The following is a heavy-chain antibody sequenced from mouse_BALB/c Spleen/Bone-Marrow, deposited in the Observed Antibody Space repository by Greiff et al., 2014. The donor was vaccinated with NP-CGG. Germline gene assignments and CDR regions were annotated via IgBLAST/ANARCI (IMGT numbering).Heavy chain of an antibody. D-gene: IGHD2-4*01. J-gene: IGHJ1*01. CDR2: IDPANGNT. V-gene: IGHV14-3*02. CDR3: ANYDYGWYFDV. CDR1: GFNIKDTY. Sequence: VHVKQSGAELVKPGASVKLSCTASGFNIKDTYMHWVEQRPEQGLEWIGRIDPANGNTKYDPKFQGKATITADTSSNTAYLQLSSLTSEDTAVYYCANYDYGWYFDVWGAGTTVTVSS.